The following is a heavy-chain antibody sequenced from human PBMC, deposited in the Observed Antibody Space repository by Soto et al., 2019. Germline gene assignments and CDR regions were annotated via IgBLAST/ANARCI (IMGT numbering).Heavy chain of an antibody. CDR3: ARRSDDDISGYSDFDY. CDR1: GYRFSAYW. CDR2: IYPSDSGT. D-gene: IGHD3-22*01. V-gene: IGHV5-51*01. Sequence: GEAVKITCKGCGYRFSAYWIAWVRQMPGRGLESMGIIYPSDSGTRYSPSFQGQVTISADKSTNAAYLQWGSLKASDTGIYYCARRSDDDISGYSDFDYWGQGTQVTVSS. J-gene: IGHJ4*02.